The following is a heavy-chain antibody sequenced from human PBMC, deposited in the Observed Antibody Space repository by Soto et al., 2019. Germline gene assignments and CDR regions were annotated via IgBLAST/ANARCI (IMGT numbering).Heavy chain of an antibody. CDR1: GGSFSGYY. V-gene: IGHV4-34*01. CDR3: ARVGCGGDCFYFDGPAFDI. Sequence: SETLSLTCAVYGGSFSGYYWSWIRQPPGKGLEWIGEINHSGSTNYNPSLKSRVTISVDTSKNQFSLKLSSVTAADTAVYYCARVGCGGDCFYFDGPAFDIWGQGTMVTVSS. CDR2: INHSGST. D-gene: IGHD2-21*02. J-gene: IGHJ3*02.